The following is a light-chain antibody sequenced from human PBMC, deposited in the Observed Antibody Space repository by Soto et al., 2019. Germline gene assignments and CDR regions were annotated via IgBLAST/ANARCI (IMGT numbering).Light chain of an antibody. CDR1: QSVSSSY. CDR3: HQYGRSPPFT. CDR2: GAS. J-gene: IGKJ2*01. Sequence: ELVLTQSPGTLSLSPGERATLSCRASQSVSSSYLAWYQQKPGQAPRLLIYGASNQATGIPDRFSGSGSGTDFTLTISRLEPEDFAVYFCHQYGRSPPFTFGQGTKVEIK. V-gene: IGKV3-20*01.